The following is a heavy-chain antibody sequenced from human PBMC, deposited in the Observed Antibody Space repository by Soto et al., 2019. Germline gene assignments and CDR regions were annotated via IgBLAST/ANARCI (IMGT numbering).Heavy chain of an antibody. D-gene: IGHD3-3*01. CDR3: ARDEVLRFLEWSLLSGMDV. CDR2: ISSSSSYI. J-gene: IGHJ6*02. V-gene: IGHV3-21*01. CDR1: GFTFSSYS. Sequence: GGSLRLSCAASGFTFSSYSMNWVRQAPGKGLEWVSSISSSSSYIYYADSVKGRFTISRDNAKNSLYLQMNSLRAEDTAVYYCARDEVLRFLEWSLLSGMDVWGQGTTVTVSS.